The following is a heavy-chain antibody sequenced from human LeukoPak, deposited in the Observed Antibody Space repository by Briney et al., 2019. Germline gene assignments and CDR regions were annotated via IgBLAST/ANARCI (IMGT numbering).Heavy chain of an antibody. Sequence: GGSLRLSCAASGFTFSSYAMSWVRQDPGRGLEWVSAISGSGGYTWYADSMKGRFTISRGNSKNTLYLQMNSLRAEDTAVYYCAKEPIAVAGTFDYWGQGTLVTVSS. CDR3: AKEPIAVAGTFDY. J-gene: IGHJ4*02. D-gene: IGHD6-19*01. CDR2: ISGSGGYT. CDR1: GFTFSSYA. V-gene: IGHV3-23*01.